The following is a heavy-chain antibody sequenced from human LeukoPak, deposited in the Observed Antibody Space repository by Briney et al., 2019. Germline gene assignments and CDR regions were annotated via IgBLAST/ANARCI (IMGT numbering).Heavy chain of an antibody. CDR1: GGSISSYY. D-gene: IGHD6-13*01. CDR2: IYTSGST. Sequence: SETLSPTCTVSGGSISSYYWSWIRQPAGKGLEWIGRIYTSGSTNYNPSLKSRVTMSVDTSKNQFSLKLSSVTAADTAVYYCARDHPHSSSWYRSNWFDPWGQGTLVTVSS. CDR3: ARDHPHSSSWYRSNWFDP. V-gene: IGHV4-4*07. J-gene: IGHJ5*02.